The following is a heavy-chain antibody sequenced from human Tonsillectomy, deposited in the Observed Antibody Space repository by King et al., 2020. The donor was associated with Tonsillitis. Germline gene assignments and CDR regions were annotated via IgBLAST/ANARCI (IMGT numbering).Heavy chain of an antibody. Sequence: VQLVESGGGLAKPGGSLRLSCAASGFTFSSYSMNWVRQAPGKGLEWVSSISSSSSYIYYADSVKGRFTISRDNAKNSLYLQMNSLRAEDTAVYYCARAGYKDIVVVVAATAESWFDPWGQGTLVTVSS. D-gene: IGHD2-15*01. CDR1: GFTFSSYS. J-gene: IGHJ5*02. CDR3: ARAGYKDIVVVVAATAESWFDP. V-gene: IGHV3-21*01. CDR2: ISSSSSYI.